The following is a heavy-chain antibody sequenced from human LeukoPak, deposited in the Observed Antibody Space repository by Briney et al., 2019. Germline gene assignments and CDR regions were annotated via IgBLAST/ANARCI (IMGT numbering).Heavy chain of an antibody. CDR3: VREARESGGFDY. J-gene: IGHJ4*02. V-gene: IGHV3-7*01. D-gene: IGHD2-15*01. Sequence: PGGSLRLSCAGSGFTFRSYWMSWVRQAPGKGLEWVANIKQDGSEKYYVDSVKGRFTISRDNGKNSLYLQMNSLRAEDTAAYYCVREARESGGFDYWGQGTLVTVSS. CDR2: IKQDGSEK. CDR1: GFTFRSYW.